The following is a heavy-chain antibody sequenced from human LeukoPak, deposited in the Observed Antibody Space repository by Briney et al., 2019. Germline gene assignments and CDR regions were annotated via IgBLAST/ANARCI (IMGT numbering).Heavy chain of an antibody. V-gene: IGHV4-59*08. CDR1: GASINNFY. J-gene: IGHJ5*01. CDR2: IYYSGST. CDR3: ARQADYYHSSGFCSRGSSWFDS. Sequence: SETLSLTCTVSGASINNFYWSWIRQSPGKGLEWIGYIYYSGSTDYNPSLKSRVTISLDTSNSQFSLKLSSVTAADTAVYYCARQADYYHSSGFCSRGSSWFDSSGQGTLVTVFS. D-gene: IGHD3-22*01.